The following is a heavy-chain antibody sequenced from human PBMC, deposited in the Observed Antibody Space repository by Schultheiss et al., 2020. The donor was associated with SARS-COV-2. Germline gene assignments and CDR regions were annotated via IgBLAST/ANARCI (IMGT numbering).Heavy chain of an antibody. Sequence: SVKVSCKASGGTFSSYAISWVRQAPGQGLEWMGGIIPIFGTANYAQKFQGRVTMTRDTSISTAYMELSRLRSEDTAVYYCAAESTRAAAETAEYFQHWGQGTLVTVSS. V-gene: IGHV1-69*05. CDR3: AAESTRAAAETAEYFQH. CDR2: IIPIFGTA. J-gene: IGHJ1*01. CDR1: GGTFSSYA. D-gene: IGHD6-13*01.